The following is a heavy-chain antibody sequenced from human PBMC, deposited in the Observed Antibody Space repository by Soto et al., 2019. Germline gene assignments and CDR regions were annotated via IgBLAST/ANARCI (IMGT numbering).Heavy chain of an antibody. CDR1: GGSIRSYY. CDR3: ARDLWGYCGTDCYPLDV. Sequence: QVRLQESGPGLVKPSETLSLTCTVSGGSIRSYYWSWIRQAPGKGLEWIGYLYNSGSTVYNPSLKSRVTISVDMSKNQFSLKLNSVTAADTAVYYCARDLWGYCGTDCYPLDVWGQGTTVTVSS. J-gene: IGHJ6*02. D-gene: IGHD2-21*02. V-gene: IGHV4-59*01. CDR2: LYNSGST.